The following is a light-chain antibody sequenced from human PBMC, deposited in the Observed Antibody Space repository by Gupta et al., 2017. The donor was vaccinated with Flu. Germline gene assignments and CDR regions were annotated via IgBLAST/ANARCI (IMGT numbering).Light chain of an antibody. V-gene: IGKV3-11*01. CDR2: DAS. Sequence: VLTQSPATLSLSPGERATLSCRASQSVSSYLAWFQQKPGQAPRLLIYDASNRATGIPARFSGSGSGTDFTLTISSLEPEDFAVYYCQQRSNWPRTFGQGTKVEIE. CDR3: QQRSNWPRT. J-gene: IGKJ1*01. CDR1: QSVSSY.